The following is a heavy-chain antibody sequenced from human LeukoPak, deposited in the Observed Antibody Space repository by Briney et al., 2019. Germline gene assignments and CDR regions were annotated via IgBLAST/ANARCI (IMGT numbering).Heavy chain of an antibody. V-gene: IGHV5-51*01. CDR3: ARINYGSGSYYNGFDY. D-gene: IGHD3-10*01. CDR1: GYSFTSYW. CDR2: IYPGDSDT. Sequence: GESLKISCKGSGYSFTSYWIGWVRQMPGKGLEWMGIIYPGDSDTRYSRSFQGQVTISADKSISTAYLQWSSLKASDTAMYYCARINYGSGSYYNGFDYWGQGTLVTVSS. J-gene: IGHJ5*01.